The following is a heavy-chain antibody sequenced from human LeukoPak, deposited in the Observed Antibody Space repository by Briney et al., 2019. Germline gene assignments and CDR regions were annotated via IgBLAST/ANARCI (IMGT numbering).Heavy chain of an antibody. D-gene: IGHD4-17*01. CDR1: GFTFSSYA. V-gene: IGHV3-23*01. J-gene: IGHJ4*02. Sequence: GGSLRLSCAASGFTFSSYAMSWVRQAPGKGLEWVSAISGSGGSTYYADSVKGRFTISRDNSENTLYLQMNSLRAEDTAVYYCARRDYGDYQGPWDYWGQGTLVTVSS. CDR3: ARRDYGDYQGPWDY. CDR2: ISGSGGST.